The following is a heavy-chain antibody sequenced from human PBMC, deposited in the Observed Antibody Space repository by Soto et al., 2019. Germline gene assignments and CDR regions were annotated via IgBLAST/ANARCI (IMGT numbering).Heavy chain of an antibody. J-gene: IGHJ6*03. CDR3: ARVPNYGDYVYYYYYMDV. Sequence: KTSETLSLSCTVSGGSISSYYWSWIRQPPGKGLEWIGYIYYSGSTNYNPSLKSRVTISVDTSKNQFSLKLSSVTAADTAVYYCARVPNYGDYVYYYYYMDVWGKGTTVTVSS. CDR1: GGSISSYY. V-gene: IGHV4-59*01. CDR2: IYYSGST. D-gene: IGHD4-17*01.